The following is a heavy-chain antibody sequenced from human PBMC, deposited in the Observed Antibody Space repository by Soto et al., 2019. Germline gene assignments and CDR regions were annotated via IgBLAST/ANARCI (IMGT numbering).Heavy chain of an antibody. CDR3: ARGNSPVNVY. CDR2: ITSSGTTI. V-gene: IGHV3-48*03. D-gene: IGHD3-16*02. J-gene: IGHJ4*02. CDR1: GFTVSSYE. Sequence: GSLRLSCAASGFTVSSYEMNWVRQAPGKGLEWISYITSSGTTIYYADSVKGRFTISRDNAKNSLYLQMNSLRAEDTAVYYCARGNSPVNVYWGQGTLVTVSS.